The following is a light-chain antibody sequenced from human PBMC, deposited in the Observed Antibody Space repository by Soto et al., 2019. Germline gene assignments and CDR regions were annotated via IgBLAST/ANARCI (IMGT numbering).Light chain of an antibody. CDR1: QIVRSSY. CDR2: DAS. Sequence: EIVLTQSPGTLSLSPGERATLSCRASQIVRSSYLAWYQQKPGQAPRLLIYDASSRPTGIQDRFSGSGSGTDFTLTISRLEPEDFAVYYCQQYGSSPPMYTFGQGTKLEIK. J-gene: IGKJ2*01. CDR3: QQYGSSPPMYT. V-gene: IGKV3-20*01.